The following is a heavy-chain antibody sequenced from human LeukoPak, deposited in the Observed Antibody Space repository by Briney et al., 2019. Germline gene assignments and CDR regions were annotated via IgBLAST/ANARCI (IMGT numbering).Heavy chain of an antibody. D-gene: IGHD1-26*01. J-gene: IGHJ4*02. CDR3: ARRFSGSYGEIDY. Sequence: SQTLSLTCAVSGGSISSGGYYWGWIRQPPGKGLEWIGSIYYSGSTYYNPSLKSRVTISVDTSKNQFSLKLSSVTAADTAVYYCARRFSGSYGEIDYWGQGTLVTVSS. CDR2: IYYSGST. V-gene: IGHV4-39*01. CDR1: GGSISSGGYY.